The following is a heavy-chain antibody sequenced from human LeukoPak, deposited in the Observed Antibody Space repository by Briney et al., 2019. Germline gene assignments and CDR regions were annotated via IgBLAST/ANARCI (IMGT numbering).Heavy chain of an antibody. CDR2: IIPIFGTA. CDR3: ARDVRGDYGMDV. Sequence: SVKVSCTASGGTFSSYAISWVRQAPGQGLEWMGGIIPIFGTANYAQKFQGRVTVTADESTSTAYMELSSLGSEDTAVYYCARDVRGDYGMDVWGQGTTVTVSS. CDR1: GGTFSSYA. J-gene: IGHJ6*02. D-gene: IGHD4-17*01. V-gene: IGHV1-69*13.